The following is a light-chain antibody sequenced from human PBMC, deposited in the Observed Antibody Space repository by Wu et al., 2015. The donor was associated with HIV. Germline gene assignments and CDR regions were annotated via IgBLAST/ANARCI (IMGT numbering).Light chain of an antibody. CDR3: QQYGSSPLT. Sequence: EIVLTQSPATLSLSPGERATLSCRASQSVSRYLGWYQQKPGQAPRLLIYDASNRATGIPARFSGSGSGTDFTLTISRLEPEDFAVYYRQQYGSSPLTFGGGTKVGSN. J-gene: IGKJ4*01. CDR2: DAS. V-gene: IGKV3-20*01. CDR1: QSVSRY.